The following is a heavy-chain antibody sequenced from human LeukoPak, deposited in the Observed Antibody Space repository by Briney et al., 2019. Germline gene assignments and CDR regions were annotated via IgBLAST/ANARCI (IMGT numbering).Heavy chain of an antibody. CDR2: INHSGST. D-gene: IGHD6-19*01. V-gene: IGHV4-34*01. J-gene: IGHJ4*02. Sequence: TSETLSLTCAVYGGSFSGYYWSWIRQPPGKGLEWIGEINHSGSTNYNPSLKSRVTISVDTSKNQFSLKLSSVTAADTAVYYCARGPIIAVAGSSGFDYWGQGTLVTVSS. CDR3: ARGPIIAVAGSSGFDY. CDR1: GGSFSGYY.